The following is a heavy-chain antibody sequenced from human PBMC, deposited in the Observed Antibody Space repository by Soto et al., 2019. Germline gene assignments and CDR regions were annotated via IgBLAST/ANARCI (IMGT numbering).Heavy chain of an antibody. J-gene: IGHJ4*02. D-gene: IGHD6-6*01. CDR2: ISYDGSNK. V-gene: IGHV3-30*18. CDR3: AKDLDIAARPIHPLIDY. Sequence: QVQLVESGGGVVQPGRSLRLSCAASGFTFSSYGMHWVRQAPGKGLEWVAVISYDGSNKYYADSVKGRFTISRDNSKNTLYLQMHSLRAEATAVYYCAKDLDIAARPIHPLIDYWGQGTLVTVSS. CDR1: GFTFSSYG.